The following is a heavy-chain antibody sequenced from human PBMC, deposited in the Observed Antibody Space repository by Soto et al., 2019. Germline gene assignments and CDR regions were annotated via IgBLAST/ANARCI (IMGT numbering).Heavy chain of an antibody. J-gene: IGHJ4*02. CDR3: AKTPRQWLVDFDY. CDR2: ISGSGGTT. V-gene: IGHV3-23*01. D-gene: IGHD6-19*01. CDR1: GFTFSNYA. Sequence: EVQLLESGGGLVQPGGSLRLSCAASGFTFSNYAIAWVRQAPGKGLEWVSGISGSGGTTYYADSVKGRFTISRDNSKDTLHLQMNSLRAEDTAVYYCAKTPRQWLVDFDYWGQGALVTVSS.